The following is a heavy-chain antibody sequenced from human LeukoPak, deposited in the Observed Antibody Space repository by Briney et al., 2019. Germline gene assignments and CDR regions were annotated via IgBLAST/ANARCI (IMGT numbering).Heavy chain of an antibody. V-gene: IGHV3-21*01. CDR3: ARDPGYSSGYNDFDI. D-gene: IGHD6-19*01. Sequence: PGGSLRLSCAASGFTFSSYSMNWVRQAPGKGLEWVSSISSSSTYIYYADSVKGRFTISRDNAENSLYLQVNSLRAEDTAVYFCARDPGYSSGYNDFDIWGQGTMVTVSS. J-gene: IGHJ3*02. CDR1: GFTFSSYS. CDR2: ISSSSTYI.